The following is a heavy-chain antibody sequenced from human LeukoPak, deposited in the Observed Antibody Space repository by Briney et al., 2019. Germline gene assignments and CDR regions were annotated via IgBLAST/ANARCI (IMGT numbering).Heavy chain of an antibody. Sequence: QAGGSLRLSCTPSGFTFSSHAMSWVRQAPGKELEWISGISGNGAGTYYGDSVKGRFTISRDNSKNTLYLQMNSLRAEDTAVYYCAKDDCSGGSCSDYWGQGTLVTVSS. CDR1: GFTFSSHA. CDR2: ISGNGAGT. CDR3: AKDDCSGGSCSDY. J-gene: IGHJ4*02. V-gene: IGHV3-23*02. D-gene: IGHD2-15*01.